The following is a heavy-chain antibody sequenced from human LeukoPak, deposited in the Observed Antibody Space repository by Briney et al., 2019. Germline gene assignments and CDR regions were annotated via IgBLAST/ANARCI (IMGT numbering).Heavy chain of an antibody. CDR3: ARDMDTAMVTFDY. CDR2: IKQDGSEK. D-gene: IGHD5-18*01. J-gene: IGHJ4*02. V-gene: IGHV3-7*01. CDR1: GFTFSSYW. Sequence: GGSLRLSCAASGFTFSSYWMSWVRQAPGKGLEWVANIKQDGSEKYYVDSVKGRFTISRDNAKNSLYLQMNSLSAEDTAVYYCARDMDTAMVTFDYWGQGTLVTVSS.